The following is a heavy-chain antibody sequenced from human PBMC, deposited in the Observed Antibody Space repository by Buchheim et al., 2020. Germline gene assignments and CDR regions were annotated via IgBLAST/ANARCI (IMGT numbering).Heavy chain of an antibody. Sequence: QADLEESGGEVKKPGASVKVSCKASGYRFTRYGISWVRQAPGQGLEWMGWIAVYKGRTDYAQKFQGRVTMTIDPSTNTRNMELRSLTSGDTAMYYCARTHGDFYWFFDLWGRGTL. CDR2: IAVYKGRT. J-gene: IGHJ2*01. D-gene: IGHD4-17*01. CDR3: ARTHGDFYWFFDL. CDR1: GYRFTRYG. V-gene: IGHV1-18*01.